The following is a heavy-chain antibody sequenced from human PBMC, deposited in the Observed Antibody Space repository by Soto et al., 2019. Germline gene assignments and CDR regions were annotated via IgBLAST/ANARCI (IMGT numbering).Heavy chain of an antibody. CDR3: ATFVVVTATLDY. J-gene: IGHJ4*02. D-gene: IGHD2-21*02. CDR1: GFTFSSYA. V-gene: IGHV3-23*01. CDR2: ISGSGGST. Sequence: GGSLRLSCAASGFTFSSYAMSWVRQAPGKGLEWVSAISGSGGSTYYADSVKGRFAISRDNSKNTLYLQMNSLRAEDTAVYYCATFVVVTATLDYWGQGTLVTVSS.